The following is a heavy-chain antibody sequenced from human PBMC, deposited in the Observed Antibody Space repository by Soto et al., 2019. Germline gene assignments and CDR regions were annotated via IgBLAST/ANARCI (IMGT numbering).Heavy chain of an antibody. Sequence: GGSLRLSCAASGFTFSSYGMHWVRQAPGKGLEWVAVISYDGSNKYYADSVKGRFTISRDNSKNTLYLQMNSLRAEDTAVYYCAKDLEQQLVLVLYYYYYGMDVWGQGTTVTVSS. CDR3: AKDLEQQLVLVLYYYYYGMDV. CDR1: GFTFSSYG. V-gene: IGHV3-30*18. CDR2: ISYDGSNK. J-gene: IGHJ6*02. D-gene: IGHD6-13*01.